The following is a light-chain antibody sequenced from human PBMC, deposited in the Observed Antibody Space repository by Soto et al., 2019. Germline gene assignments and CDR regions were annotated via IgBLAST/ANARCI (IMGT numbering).Light chain of an antibody. CDR1: QTVLHSSNNYNY. V-gene: IGKV4-1*01. CDR3: QQYYTTPWT. CDR2: WAF. Sequence: DILMTQSPDSQAVSLGERATINCKSSQTVLHSSNNYNYLAWYQQRPGQSPKLLIYWAFTREFGVPDRFSGSGSGTDFTLTISSLQAEDVAVYYCQQYYTTPWTFGQGTKVEI. J-gene: IGKJ1*01.